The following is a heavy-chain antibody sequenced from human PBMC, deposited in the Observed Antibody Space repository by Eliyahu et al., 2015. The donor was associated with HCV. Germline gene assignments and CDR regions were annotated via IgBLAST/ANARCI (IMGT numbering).Heavy chain of an antibody. Sequence: MHWVRQAPGQGLEWMGWINPNSGGTNYAQKFQGRVTMTRDTSISTAYMELSRLRSDDTAVYYCARSSRTGSSSSMVDNWGQGTLVTVSS. D-gene: IGHD6-13*01. V-gene: IGHV1-2*02. J-gene: IGHJ4*02. CDR3: ARSSRTGSSSSMVDN. CDR2: INPNSGGT.